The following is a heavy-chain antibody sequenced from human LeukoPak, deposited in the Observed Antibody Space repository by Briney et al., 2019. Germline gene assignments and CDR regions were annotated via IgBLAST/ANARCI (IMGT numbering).Heavy chain of an antibody. CDR1: GYSFTDYW. V-gene: IGHV5-51*01. CDR3: ARHQVEYNYGALGDGFDI. J-gene: IGHJ3*02. CDR2: IYPGDSDT. D-gene: IGHD5-18*01. Sequence: GESLKISCKGSGYSFTDYWIGWVRQMPGKGVEWMGIIYPGDSDTRYSRSFQGRVTISADKSISTAYVKWSRLKASDTAIYYCARHQVEYNYGALGDGFDIWGQGTMVTVSS.